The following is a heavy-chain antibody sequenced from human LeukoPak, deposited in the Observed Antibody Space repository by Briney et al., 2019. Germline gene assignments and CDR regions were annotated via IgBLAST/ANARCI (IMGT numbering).Heavy chain of an antibody. V-gene: IGHV3-23*01. Sequence: GGSLRLSCAASGFTFRSYAMSWVRPAPGKGLEWVSAICGSGGIINSADSVKGRFTVSRDTSKNTLYLKMNSLRGEHTAVYFCAKGSSGVKLDFYYGGQGTRVTVSS. CDR1: GFTFRSYA. CDR2: ICGSGGII. J-gene: IGHJ4*02. D-gene: IGHD6-25*01. CDR3: AKGSSGVKLDFYY.